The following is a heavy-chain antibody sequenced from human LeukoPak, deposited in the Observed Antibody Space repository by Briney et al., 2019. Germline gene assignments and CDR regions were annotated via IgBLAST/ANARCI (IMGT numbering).Heavy chain of an antibody. CDR3: ARATAMVPDYFDY. CDR1: GYTFTGYY. J-gene: IGHJ4*02. CDR2: INPNSGGT. Sequence: ASVKVSCKASGYTFTGYYMHWVRQAPGQGLEWMGWINPNSGGTNYAQKFQGRVTTTRDTSISTAYMELSRLRSDDTAVYYCARATAMVPDYFDYWGQGTLVTVSS. V-gene: IGHV1-2*02. D-gene: IGHD5-18*01.